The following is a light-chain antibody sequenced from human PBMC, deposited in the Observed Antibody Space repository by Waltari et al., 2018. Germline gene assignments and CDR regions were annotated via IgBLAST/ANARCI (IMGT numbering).Light chain of an antibody. V-gene: IGKV1-5*03. CDR2: KAS. J-gene: IGKJ1*01. Sequence: DIQMTQSPSPLSASVGDRVSITCRASQSISSWLAWYQQKPGKAPRLLIYKASSLESGVPSRFSGSGSGAEFTLTISSLQPDDFATYYCHQYDDYSGGTFGQGTKVEI. CDR3: HQYDDYSGGT. CDR1: QSISSW.